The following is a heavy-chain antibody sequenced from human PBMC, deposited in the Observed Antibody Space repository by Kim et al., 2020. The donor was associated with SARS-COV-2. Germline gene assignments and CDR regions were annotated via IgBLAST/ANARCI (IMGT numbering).Heavy chain of an antibody. CDR1: GFTFSTYW. Sequence: GGSLRLSCAASGFTFSTYWMHWVRLVPGKGLMWVSRINNDGKNITYADSVKGRFTISRDNAKNMLYLQMNSLRAEDTGVYFCARGTGDGCGGQGNLLTVSS. D-gene: IGHD7-27*01. CDR3: ARGTGDGC. CDR2: INNDGKNI. J-gene: IGHJ4*02. V-gene: IGHV3-74*03.